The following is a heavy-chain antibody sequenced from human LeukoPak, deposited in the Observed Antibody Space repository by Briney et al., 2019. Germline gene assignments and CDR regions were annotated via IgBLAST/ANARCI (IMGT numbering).Heavy chain of an antibody. CDR1: GGSITGYY. J-gene: IGHJ4*02. CDR2: VSDTGRA. D-gene: IGHD2-21*01. V-gene: IGHV4-4*07. CDR3: ARGTDMTPLTSYYSFVY. Sequence: SETLSLTCTVSGGSITGYYWTWIRQTAGKGLEWIGRVSDTGRAYYNPSLERRVTISLDTSNNRFSLKVTSVTAADTAVYYCARGTDMTPLTSYYSFVYWGQGALVSVSS.